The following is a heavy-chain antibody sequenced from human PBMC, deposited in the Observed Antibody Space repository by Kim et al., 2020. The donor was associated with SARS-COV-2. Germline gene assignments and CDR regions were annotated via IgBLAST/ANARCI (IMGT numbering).Heavy chain of an antibody. CDR1: GGSFSGYY. Sequence: SETLSLTCAVYGGSFSGYYWSWIRQPPGKGLEWIGEINHSGSTNYNPSLKSRVTISVDTSKNQFSLKLSSVTAADTAVYYCARLLSYDFWSGYYTQYFD. CDR2: INHSGST. J-gene: IGHJ4*01. V-gene: IGHV4-34*01. CDR3: ARLLSYDFWSGYYTQYFD. D-gene: IGHD3-3*01.